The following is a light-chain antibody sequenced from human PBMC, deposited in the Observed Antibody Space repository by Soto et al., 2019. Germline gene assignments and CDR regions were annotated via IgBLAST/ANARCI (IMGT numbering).Light chain of an antibody. CDR1: SSDVGGYNS. V-gene: IGLV2-14*01. Sequence: QSALTQPASVSGSPGQSITISCTGTSSDVGGYNSVSWYQQHPGTAPKLMIYEVSNRPSGISNRFSGSKSGNTASLTISGLQAEDEDYYYCSSYTSSTLYVFGTGTKLTVL. J-gene: IGLJ1*01. CDR3: SSYTSSTLYV. CDR2: EVS.